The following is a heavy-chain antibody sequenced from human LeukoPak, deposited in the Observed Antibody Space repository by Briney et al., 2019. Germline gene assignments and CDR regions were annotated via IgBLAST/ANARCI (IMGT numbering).Heavy chain of an antibody. D-gene: IGHD4-17*01. J-gene: IGHJ3*02. CDR1: GGSISSGGYS. CDR2: IYHSGST. Sequence: SETLSLTCAVSGGSISSGGYSWSWIRQPPGKGLEWIGYIYHSGSTYYNPSLKSRVTISVDRSKNQFSLKLSSVTAADTAVYYCARRTVTTEWAFDIWGQGTMVTVCS. V-gene: IGHV4-30-2*01. CDR3: ARRTVTTEWAFDI.